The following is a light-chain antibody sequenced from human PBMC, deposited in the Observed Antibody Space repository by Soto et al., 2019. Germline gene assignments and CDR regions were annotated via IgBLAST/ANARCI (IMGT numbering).Light chain of an antibody. J-gene: IGKJ5*01. Sequence: DIQMTQSPSTLSASLGDRVTITCRASQNIDVWLAWYQQKPGKAPKLLIYKASILQSGVSSRLSGSGSGTEFTLTISSLQPHEFATYYCQQYSNNFITFGQGTRLET. CDR1: QNIDVW. CDR2: KAS. V-gene: IGKV1-5*03. CDR3: QQYSNNFIT.